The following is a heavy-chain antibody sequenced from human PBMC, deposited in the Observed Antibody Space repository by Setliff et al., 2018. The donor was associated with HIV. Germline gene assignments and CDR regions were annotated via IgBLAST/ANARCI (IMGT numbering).Heavy chain of an antibody. V-gene: IGHV4-59*10. D-gene: IGHD3-10*01. Sequence: SETLSLTCAVYGGSFSGYFWNWIRQPAGKGLEWSGRVYASAYSNYNPSLKSRVTMSVDTSQNQFSLKLRSVNAADTAVYYCARNWVTRSNYYGSGSPWYFDFWGRGILVTVSS. CDR2: VYASAYS. J-gene: IGHJ2*01. CDR1: GGSFSGYF. CDR3: ARNWVTRSNYYGSGSPWYFDF.